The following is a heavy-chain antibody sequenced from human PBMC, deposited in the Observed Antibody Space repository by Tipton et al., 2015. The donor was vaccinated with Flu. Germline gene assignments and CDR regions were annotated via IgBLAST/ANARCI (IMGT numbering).Heavy chain of an antibody. CDR2: IYPGDSDT. CDR3: ARTLTTENSHGFDP. D-gene: IGHD4-17*01. CDR1: GYTFTNYW. J-gene: IGHJ5*02. V-gene: IGHV5-51*01. Sequence: QLVQSGAEVKKPGESLKISCKGSGYTFTNYWIAWVRQMPGKGLEWMRIIYPGDSDTRYSPSFQGQVTISADKSITTAYLQWSSLKASDTAMYYCARTLTTENSHGFDPWGQGTLVTVSS.